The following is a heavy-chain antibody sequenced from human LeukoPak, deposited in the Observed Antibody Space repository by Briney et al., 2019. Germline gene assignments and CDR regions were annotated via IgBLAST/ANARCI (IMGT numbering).Heavy chain of an antibody. V-gene: IGHV1-18*01. CDR2: ISAYNGNT. D-gene: IGHD3-22*01. CDR3: ARDTISNYYDSTGYFSY. J-gene: IGHJ4*02. CDR1: GYTFTSCG. Sequence: ASVKVSCKASGYTFTSCGINWVRQAPGQGLEWMGWISAYNGNTNYAQKLQGRVTMTTDTSTSTVYMELRSQRSDDTAVYYCARDTISNYYDSTGYFSYWGQGTLVTVSS.